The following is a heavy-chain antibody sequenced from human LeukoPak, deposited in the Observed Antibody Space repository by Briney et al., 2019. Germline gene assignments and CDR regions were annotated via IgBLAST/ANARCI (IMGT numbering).Heavy chain of an antibody. CDR1: GFTFSSYG. V-gene: IGHV3-33*01. Sequence: GGSLRLSCAASGFTFSSYGMHWVRQAPGKGLGWVAVIWYDGSNKYYADSVKGRFTISRDNSKNTLYLQMNSLRAEDTAVYYCARDRFQGNYYYGMDVWGKGTTVTVSS. J-gene: IGHJ6*04. CDR2: IWYDGSNK. CDR3: ARDRFQGNYYYGMDV. D-gene: IGHD3-10*01.